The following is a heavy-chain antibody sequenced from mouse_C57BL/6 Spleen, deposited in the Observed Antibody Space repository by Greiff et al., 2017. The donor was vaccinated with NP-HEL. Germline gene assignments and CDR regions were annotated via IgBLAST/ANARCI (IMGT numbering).Heavy chain of an antibody. CDR1: GFTFSSYG. D-gene: IGHD2-4*01. J-gene: IGHJ3*01. Sequence: EVQLVESGGDLVKPGGSLKLSCAASGFTFSSYGMSWVRQTPDKRLEWVATISSGGSYTYYPDSVKGRFTISRDNATNTLYLQMSSLKSEDTAMYYCARQGYYDYDRTWFAYWGQGTLVTVSA. V-gene: IGHV5-6*01. CDR3: ARQGYYDYDRTWFAY. CDR2: ISSGGSYT.